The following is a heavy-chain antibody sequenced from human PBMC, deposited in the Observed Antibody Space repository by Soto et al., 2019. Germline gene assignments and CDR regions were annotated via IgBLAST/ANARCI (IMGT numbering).Heavy chain of an antibody. CDR2: ISYDGSKE. V-gene: IGHV3-30*18. CDR3: AKATHYGSGSYYRYNYGMDV. Sequence: GGSLRLSCAASGFTFSSYGMHWVRQAPGKGLEWVAVISYDGSKEYFADSVKGRFTISRDNSKNTLYLQMSSLRAEDTAVYYCAKATHYGSGSYYRYNYGMDVWRQGTTVTVSS. D-gene: IGHD3-10*01. J-gene: IGHJ6*02. CDR1: GFTFSSYG.